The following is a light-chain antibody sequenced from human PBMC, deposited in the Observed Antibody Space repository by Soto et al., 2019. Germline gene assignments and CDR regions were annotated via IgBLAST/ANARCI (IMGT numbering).Light chain of an antibody. CDR2: EVS. CDR1: NSDVGGYNY. Sequence: SVLTQPPSASGSPGQSVTISCTGTNSDVGGYNYVSWYQQHPGKAPKLIIYEVSKRPSGVPDRFSGSKSGNTASLTVSGLQAEDEADYYCSSYGGSDNLVFGGGTKLTVL. V-gene: IGLV2-8*01. CDR3: SSYGGSDNLV. J-gene: IGLJ3*02.